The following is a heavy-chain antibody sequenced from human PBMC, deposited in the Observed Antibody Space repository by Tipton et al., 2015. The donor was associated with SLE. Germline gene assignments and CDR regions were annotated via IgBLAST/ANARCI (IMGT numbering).Heavy chain of an antibody. Sequence: QLVQSGAEVKEPGASVKVSCQASGYLFTSYDINWVRQDTGQGLEWMGWMNPNTGKTDYSPRFQGRLSMARNTSISTAYMELSSLRSEDTAVYFCVRVTACCDYRGYRVQGTLVSVSS. D-gene: IGHD4-23*01. CDR2: MNPNTGKT. CDR3: VRVTACCDYRGY. J-gene: IGHJ4*02. CDR1: GYLFTSYD. V-gene: IGHV1-8*01.